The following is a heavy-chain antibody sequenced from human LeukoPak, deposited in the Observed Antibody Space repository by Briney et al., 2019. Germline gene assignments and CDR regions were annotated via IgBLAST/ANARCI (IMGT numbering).Heavy chain of an antibody. D-gene: IGHD3-16*02. Sequence: GGSLRLSCAASGFTFSNYWMGWVRQAPGKRLEWVANMNIDGSEKYYADSVKGRFTISRDNSKNTLYLQMNSLRAEDTAVYYCAKGGIIVRRWFDPWGQGTLVTVSS. CDR2: MNIDGSEK. J-gene: IGHJ5*02. V-gene: IGHV3-7*03. CDR1: GFTFSNYW. CDR3: AKGGIIVRRWFDP.